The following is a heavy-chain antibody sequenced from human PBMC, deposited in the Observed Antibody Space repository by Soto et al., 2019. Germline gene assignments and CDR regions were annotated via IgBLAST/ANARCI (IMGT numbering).Heavy chain of an antibody. J-gene: IGHJ6*01. CDR2: IYYSGST. CDR1: GGSISSGDYY. CDR3: ARGRTAWITTVGVVGGTDGMQV. Sequence: ASEPLYLTCTVSGGSISSGDYYCSWIRQPPGKGLEWIGYIYYSGSTYYNPSLKSRVTISVDTSKNQCSLKLSSVTAADTAVYYCARGRTAWITTVGVVGGTDGMQVWGQGTTVNVSS. V-gene: IGHV4-30-4*01. D-gene: IGHD3-3*01.